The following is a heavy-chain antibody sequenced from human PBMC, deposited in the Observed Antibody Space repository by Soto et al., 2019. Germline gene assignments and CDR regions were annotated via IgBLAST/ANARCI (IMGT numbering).Heavy chain of an antibody. CDR2: VSGSGRDT. D-gene: IGHD2-2*01. CDR1: EFTFSDYA. CDR3: AKHSRETTTCCGEQ. V-gene: IGHV3-23*01. Sequence: EVQLLESGGGLVQPGGPLRLSCAASEFTFSDYAMSWVRQAPGRGLEWVSGVSGSGRDTYYADSVKGRFTISRDNSKNTLYLQMNSLRAEDTAVYYCAKHSRETTTCCGEQWGQRTLVAVSS. J-gene: IGHJ4*02.